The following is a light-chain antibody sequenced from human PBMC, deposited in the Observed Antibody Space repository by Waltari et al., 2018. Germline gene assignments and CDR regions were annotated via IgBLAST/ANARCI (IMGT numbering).Light chain of an antibody. CDR1: QSVSRA. CDR2: AAS. CDR3: QHYVNLPVT. Sequence: EIVLTQSPGTLSLSPGERATLSCRASQSVSRALSWYQQKPGQAPSLLSYAASTRATGVPDRFSGSGSGTDFSLTISRLDPEDFAVYYCQHYVNLPVTFGQGTKVEI. J-gene: IGKJ1*01. V-gene: IGKV3-20*01.